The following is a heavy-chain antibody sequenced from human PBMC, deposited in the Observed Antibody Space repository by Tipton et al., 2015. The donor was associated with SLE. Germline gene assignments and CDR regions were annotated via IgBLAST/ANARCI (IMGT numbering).Heavy chain of an antibody. Sequence: QVQLVPSGAGVKKPGASVKVSCTASGYTFTSYAIRRVRQAPGQGLEWMGWISPFNGNTNFAQKLQGRVTMTTDTSTSTAYMELRSLRSDDTAIYYGASGGLMTTVTYFDYWGQGTLVTVSS. V-gene: IGHV1-18*01. D-gene: IGHD4-17*01. J-gene: IGHJ4*02. CDR3: ASGGLMTTVTYFDY. CDR1: GYTFTSYA. CDR2: ISPFNGNT.